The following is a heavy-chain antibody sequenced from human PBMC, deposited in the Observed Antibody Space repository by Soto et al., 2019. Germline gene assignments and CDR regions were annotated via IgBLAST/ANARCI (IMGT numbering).Heavy chain of an antibody. CDR3: ARGHIPVYGPVPDYFDS. Sequence: QVHLQQWGAGLLKPSETLSLTCGVYGGSLRGSYWSWIRQPPGKALEWLGIVTHSGSTTFNPSHKDRVSVSVDTSDNQFSLKLTAVTAADTAVYYCARGHIPVYGPVPDYFDSWGQGTLVTVSS. CDR2: VTHSGST. CDR1: GGSLRGSY. J-gene: IGHJ4*02. D-gene: IGHD2-21*01. V-gene: IGHV4-34*02.